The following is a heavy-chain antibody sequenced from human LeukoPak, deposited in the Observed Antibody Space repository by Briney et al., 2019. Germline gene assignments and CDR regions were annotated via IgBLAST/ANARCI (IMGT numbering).Heavy chain of an antibody. V-gene: IGHV3-74*01. Sequence: GGSLRLSCAASGFTFSNYWMHWARQAPGKGLVWVSRISGDGSSTSYADSVKGRFTISRDNAKNTLYLQMNSLRAEDTAVYYCARPSVGFDPWGQGTLVTVSS. CDR1: GFTFSNYW. CDR3: ARPSVGFDP. J-gene: IGHJ5*02. CDR2: ISGDGSST.